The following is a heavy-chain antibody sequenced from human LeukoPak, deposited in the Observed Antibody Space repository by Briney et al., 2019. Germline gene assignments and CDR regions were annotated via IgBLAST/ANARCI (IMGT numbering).Heavy chain of an antibody. J-gene: IGHJ3*02. CDR2: FDPEDGET. V-gene: IGHV1-24*01. CDR3: ASGGYSSSHDAFDI. CDR1: GYTLTELS. D-gene: IGHD6-6*01. Sequence: ASVKVSCKVSGYTLTELSMHWVRQAPGKGLEWMGGFDPEDGETIYAQKFQGRVTMTEDTSTDTAYMELSSLRSEDTAVYYCASGGYSSSHDAFDIWGQGTMVTVSS.